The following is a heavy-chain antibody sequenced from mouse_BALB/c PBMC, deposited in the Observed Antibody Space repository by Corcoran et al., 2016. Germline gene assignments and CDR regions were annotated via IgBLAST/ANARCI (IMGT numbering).Heavy chain of an antibody. J-gene: IGHJ1*01. CDR3: ARIMGPLYWYFDV. Sequence: QVTLKESGPGILQPSQTLSLTCSFSGFSLSTSNMGVGWIRQPSGKGLEWLLHILWNDSEYYNPALKSRLTISKDTYNNQVFLKIANVDTADTATYYCARIMGPLYWYFDVWGAGTTVTVSS. D-gene: IGHD4-1*01. V-gene: IGHV8-5*01. CDR2: ILWNDSE. CDR1: GFSLSTSNMG.